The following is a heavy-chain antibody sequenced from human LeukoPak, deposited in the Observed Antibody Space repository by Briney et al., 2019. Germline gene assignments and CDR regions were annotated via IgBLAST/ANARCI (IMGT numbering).Heavy chain of an antibody. J-gene: IGHJ4*02. CDR1: GFTFHSHA. V-gene: IGHV3-23*01. CDR2: IYENGGTT. D-gene: IGHD2-21*01. CDR3: AKDFRIGYSAHFDY. Sequence: GGSLRLSCVGSGFTFHSHAMSWVRQAPEKGLEFVSGIYENGGTTYYADSVKGRFSISRDNSKNTLYLQMDSLRGEDTAVYYCAKDFRIGYSAHFDYWGQGALVTVSS.